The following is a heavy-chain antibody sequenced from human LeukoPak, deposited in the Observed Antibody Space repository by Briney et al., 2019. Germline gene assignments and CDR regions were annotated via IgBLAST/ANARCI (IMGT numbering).Heavy chain of an antibody. D-gene: IGHD2-2*02. CDR3: ARDYARKADIVVVPAAIGWFDP. CDR1: GFTFSSYW. J-gene: IGHJ5*02. Sequence: GGSLRLSCAASGFTFSSYWMSWVRQAPGKGLEGVANIKQDGSEKYYVDSVKGRFTISRDNAKNSLYLQMNSLRAEDTAVYYCARDYARKADIVVVPAAIGWFDPWGQGTLVTVSS. V-gene: IGHV3-7*01. CDR2: IKQDGSEK.